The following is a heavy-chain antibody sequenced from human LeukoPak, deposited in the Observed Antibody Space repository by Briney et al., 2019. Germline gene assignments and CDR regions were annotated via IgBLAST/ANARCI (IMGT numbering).Heavy chain of an antibody. CDR3: ATSRYSGYDPFDY. J-gene: IGHJ4*02. CDR2: ISSSGTMT. Sequence: GGSLRLSCAASGFSFSDYYMSWIRQAPGKGLEWLSYISSSGTMTYYADSVRGRFTIFRDNAKNSLYVQMNSLRAEDTAVYYCATSRYSGYDPFDYWGQGTLVTVSS. V-gene: IGHV3-11*04. D-gene: IGHD5-12*01. CDR1: GFSFSDYY.